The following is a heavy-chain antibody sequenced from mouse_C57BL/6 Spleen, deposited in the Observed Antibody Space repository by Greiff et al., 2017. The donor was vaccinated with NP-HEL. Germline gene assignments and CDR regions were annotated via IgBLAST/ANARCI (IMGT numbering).Heavy chain of an antibody. J-gene: IGHJ2*01. D-gene: IGHD2-2*01. CDR2: ISSGSSTI. Sequence: EVKLVESGGGLVKPGGSLKLSCAASGFTFSDYGMHWVRQAPEQGLEWVAYISSGSSTIYYADTVKGRFTISRDHAKNTLFLQMTSLRSEDTAMYYCARWGYDGFDYWGQGTTLTVSS. CDR3: ARWGYDGFDY. V-gene: IGHV5-17*01. CDR1: GFTFSDYG.